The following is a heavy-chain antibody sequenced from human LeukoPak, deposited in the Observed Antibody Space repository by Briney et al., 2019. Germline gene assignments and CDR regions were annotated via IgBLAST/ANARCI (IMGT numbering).Heavy chain of an antibody. V-gene: IGHV3-64D*09. J-gene: IGHJ4*02. CDR1: GFTFSNYA. Sequence: PGGSLRLSCSASGFTFSNYALHWVRQAPGKGLEYVSAISNNGIGTYYADSVKGRFTISRDNSKNTLYLQMSSLRAEDTAVYYCVKVPFSSSSGVDYWGQGTLVTVSS. CDR2: ISNNGIGT. D-gene: IGHD6-6*01. CDR3: VKVPFSSSSGVDY.